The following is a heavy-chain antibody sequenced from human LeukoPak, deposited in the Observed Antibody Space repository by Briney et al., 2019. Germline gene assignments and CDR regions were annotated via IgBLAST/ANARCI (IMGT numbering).Heavy chain of an antibody. CDR3: ARVDDVLTGSAFDI. D-gene: IGHD3-9*01. J-gene: IGHJ3*02. V-gene: IGHV1-2*02. Sequence: ASVKVSCKASGYTFTGYYMHWVRQAPGQGLEWMGWINPNTGGTNYAQKLQGRVTMTRDTSISTAYMELSRLRSDDTALYYCARVDDVLTGSAFDIWGQGTMVAVSS. CDR2: INPNTGGT. CDR1: GYTFTGYY.